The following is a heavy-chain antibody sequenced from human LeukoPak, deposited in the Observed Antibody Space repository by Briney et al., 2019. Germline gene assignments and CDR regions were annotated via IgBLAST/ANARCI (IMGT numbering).Heavy chain of an antibody. Sequence: GASVKVSCKASGYTXTSYYMHRVRQAPGQGLEWMVIINPSGGSTSYAQKFQGRVTMTRDTSTSTVYMELSSLRSEDTAVYYCASTSGYFDEDAFDIWGQGTMVTVSS. CDR3: ASTSGYFDEDAFDI. J-gene: IGHJ3*02. CDR2: INPSGGST. D-gene: IGHD3-9*01. CDR1: GYTXTSYY. V-gene: IGHV1-46*01.